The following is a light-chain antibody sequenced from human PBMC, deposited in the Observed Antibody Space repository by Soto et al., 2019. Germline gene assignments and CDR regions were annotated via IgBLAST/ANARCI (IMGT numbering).Light chain of an antibody. J-gene: IGLJ1*01. Sequence: QSVLTQPASVSGSAGQSITISCTGTSSDVGGYNYVSWYQQHPGKAPKLLINDVSNRPSGISDRFSGSKSGNTASLTISGLQAEDEADYYCSSYTSSTTNVFGTGTKVTVL. CDR2: DVS. CDR1: SSDVGGYNY. V-gene: IGLV2-14*03. CDR3: SSYTSSTTNV.